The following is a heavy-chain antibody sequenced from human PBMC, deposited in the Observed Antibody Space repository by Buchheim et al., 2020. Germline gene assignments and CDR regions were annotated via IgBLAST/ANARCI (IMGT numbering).Heavy chain of an antibody. J-gene: IGHJ4*02. CDR2: INSDGSST. D-gene: IGHD1-1*01. Sequence: EVQLVGSGGGLVQPGGSLRLSCAASGFTFSDLWMHWVRQTPGKGLMWVSRINSDGSSTIYGESGKGRFTVSRDNAKNTLYLQMNSLRAEDTGVYYCARDPLLNGGTLDYWGQGT. CDR1: GFTFSDLW. V-gene: IGHV3-74*01. CDR3: ARDPLLNGGTLDY.